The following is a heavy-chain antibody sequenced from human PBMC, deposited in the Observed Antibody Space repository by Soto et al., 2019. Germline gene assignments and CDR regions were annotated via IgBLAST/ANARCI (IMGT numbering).Heavy chain of an antibody. D-gene: IGHD6-6*01. CDR2: ISYDGSNK. CDR3: AKGFRKQLVHDAFDI. J-gene: IGHJ3*02. CDR1: GFTFSSYG. Sequence: GGSLRLSCAASGFTFSSYGMHWVRQAPGKGLEWVAVISYDGSNKYYADSVKGRFTISRDNSKNTLYLQMNSLRAEDTAVYYCAKGFRKQLVHDAFDIWGQGTMVTVSS. V-gene: IGHV3-30*18.